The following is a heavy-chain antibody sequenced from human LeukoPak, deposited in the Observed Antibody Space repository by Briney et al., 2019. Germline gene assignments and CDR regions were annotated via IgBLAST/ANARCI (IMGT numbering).Heavy chain of an antibody. V-gene: IGHV4-61*01. CDR3: ARDIVGATTYYYYGMDV. CDR2: IYYSGST. D-gene: IGHD1-26*01. Sequence: SETLSLTCTVSGGSVSSGSYYWSWIRQPPGKGLEWIGYIYYSGSTNYNPSLRSRVTISVDTSKNQFSLKLSSVTAADTAVYYCARDIVGATTYYYYGMDVWGQGTTVTVSS. J-gene: IGHJ6*02. CDR1: GGSVSSGSYY.